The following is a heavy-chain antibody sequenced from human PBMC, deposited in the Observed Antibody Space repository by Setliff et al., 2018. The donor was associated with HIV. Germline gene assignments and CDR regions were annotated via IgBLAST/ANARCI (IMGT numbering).Heavy chain of an antibody. Sequence: SETLSLTCTVSGGSISSSSYYWGWVRQPPGKGLEWIGSIYYSGSTVYNPSFRSRVTLLLDTSKNQFSLKLTSVTAADAAVYYCTGDYNSGSNRFDYWGQGTPVTVSS. J-gene: IGHJ4*02. V-gene: IGHV4-39*07. CDR1: GGSISSSSYY. CDR2: IYYSGST. CDR3: TGDYNSGSNRFDY. D-gene: IGHD3-10*01.